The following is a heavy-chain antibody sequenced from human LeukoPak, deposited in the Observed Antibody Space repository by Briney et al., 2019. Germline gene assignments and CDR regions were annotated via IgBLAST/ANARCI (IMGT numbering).Heavy chain of an antibody. Sequence: GASVKVSCKASGYTFTGYYMHWVRQAPGQGLEWMGWISGYNGNTNYAQKLQGRVTMTTETSTSTAYMELRSLRSDDTAVYYCARDVRPFYDSSGYSSGAFDIWGQGTMVTVSS. CDR1: GYTFTGYY. CDR2: ISGYNGNT. D-gene: IGHD3-22*01. V-gene: IGHV1-18*04. J-gene: IGHJ3*02. CDR3: ARDVRPFYDSSGYSSGAFDI.